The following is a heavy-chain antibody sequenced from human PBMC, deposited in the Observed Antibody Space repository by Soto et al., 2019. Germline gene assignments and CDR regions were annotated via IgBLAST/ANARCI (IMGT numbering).Heavy chain of an antibody. CDR3: ARERGNDTANDY. CDR1: GYTFTGYY. D-gene: IGHD5-18*01. V-gene: IGHV1-2*02. Sequence: ASVKVSCKAAGYTFTGYYMHWVRQAPGQGLEWMGWINPKSGGTNYAQKLQGRVTMTTDTSTRTAYMELRSLRSDDTAVYYCARERGNDTANDYWGQGTLVTVSS. CDR2: INPKSGGT. J-gene: IGHJ4*02.